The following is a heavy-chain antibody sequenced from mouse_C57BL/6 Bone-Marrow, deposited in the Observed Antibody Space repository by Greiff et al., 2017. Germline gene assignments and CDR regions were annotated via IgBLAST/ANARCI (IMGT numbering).Heavy chain of an antibody. CDR2: IYPRSGHT. V-gene: IGHV1-81*01. CDR3: ARSTYYGSPAWFAY. Sequence: VQLQQSGAELARPGASVKLSCTASGYTFTSYGISWVQQRTGQGLELIGEIYPRSGHTYYNEKFKGMATLTPDKSASTAYMGLRSLTSEDSAVSFCARSTYYGSPAWFAYWGQGTLVTVSA. CDR1: GYTFTSYG. D-gene: IGHD1-1*01. J-gene: IGHJ3*01.